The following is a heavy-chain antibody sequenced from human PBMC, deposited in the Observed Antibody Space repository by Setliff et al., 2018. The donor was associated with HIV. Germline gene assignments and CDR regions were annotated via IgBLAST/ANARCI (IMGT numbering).Heavy chain of an antibody. CDR2: IYPDESDS. Sequence: GESLKISCKGFGYSFPTYWIAWVRQMPGKGLEWMGVIYPDESDSRYSPSFRGQVTISADKSINTAYLQWSSLKASDTAMYYCARVDMGYYYDSSGYSHFDHWGQGTLVTVSS. CDR1: GYSFPTYW. V-gene: IGHV5-51*01. D-gene: IGHD3-22*01. J-gene: IGHJ4*02. CDR3: ARVDMGYYYDSSGYSHFDH.